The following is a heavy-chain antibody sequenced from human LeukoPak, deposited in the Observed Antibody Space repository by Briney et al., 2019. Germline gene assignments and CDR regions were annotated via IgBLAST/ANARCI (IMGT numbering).Heavy chain of an antibody. CDR1: GGSISSSNW. CDR2: SYHSGST. Sequence: AGTLSLTCAVSGGSISSSNWWSWGREPPGKGLEGIGESYHSGSTNYNPSLKSRVTISVDKSKNQFSLKLSSVTAADTAVYYCARSFGYSYALWFAPWGQGTLVTVSS. J-gene: IGHJ5*02. D-gene: IGHD5-18*01. V-gene: IGHV4-4*02. CDR3: ARSFGYSYALWFAP.